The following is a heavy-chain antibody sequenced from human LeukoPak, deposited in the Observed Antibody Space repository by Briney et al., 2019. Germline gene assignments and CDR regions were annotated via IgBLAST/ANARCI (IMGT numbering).Heavy chain of an antibody. CDR1: GGSFSGYY. J-gene: IGHJ5*02. CDR3: ARLTSFSWYNWFDP. D-gene: IGHD6-13*01. Sequence: SETLSLTCADYGGSFSGYYWSWIRQPPRNRLEWIGEINRSGSTNYNPSLKSRVTISVDTSKNQFSLKLSSVTAADTAVYYCARLTSFSWYNWFDPWGQGTLVTVSS. V-gene: IGHV4-34*01. CDR2: INRSGST.